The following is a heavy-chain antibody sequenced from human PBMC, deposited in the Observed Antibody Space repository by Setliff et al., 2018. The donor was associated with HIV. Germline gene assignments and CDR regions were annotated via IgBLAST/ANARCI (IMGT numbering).Heavy chain of an antibody. J-gene: IGHJ6*03. CDR1: GYRFTNYW. V-gene: IGHV5-51*01. D-gene: IGHD2-2*01. CDR2: IFPGDSDT. CDR3: ARQPGRAAMGRENYYYYYMDV. Sequence: GESPKISCTGSGYRFTNYWIGWVRQMPGKGLEWMGIIFPGDSDTRYSPSFQGQVTISADTSISTAYLQWRSLKASDTAMYYCARQPGRAAMGRENYYYYYMDVWGKGTTVTVSS.